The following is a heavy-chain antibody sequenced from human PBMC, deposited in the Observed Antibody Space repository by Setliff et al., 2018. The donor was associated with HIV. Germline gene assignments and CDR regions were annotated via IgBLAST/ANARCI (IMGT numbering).Heavy chain of an antibody. D-gene: IGHD3-10*01. V-gene: IGHV1-69*13. CDR2: ITPIFGTT. Sequence: VKVSCKASGGTFSRNPISWVRQAPGQGLEWMGGITPIFGTTKYAQKFQGRVTITADESRTTAYLDLNSLRSEDTAVYYCATAGEMATIGYSYYYMGVWG. J-gene: IGHJ6*03. CDR3: ATAGEMATIGYSYYYMGV. CDR1: GGTFSRNP.